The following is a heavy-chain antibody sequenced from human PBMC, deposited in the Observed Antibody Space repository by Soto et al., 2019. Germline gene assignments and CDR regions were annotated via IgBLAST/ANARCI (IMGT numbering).Heavy chain of an antibody. D-gene: IGHD6-6*01. CDR2: ISAYNGDT. V-gene: IGHV1-18*04. J-gene: IGHJ5*02. Sequence: VSVKVSCKASGYTFTSFGITWVRQAPGQDLEWMGWISAYNGDTNYAPRLQGRVTMTTDTSTTTVYMELKNLKSDDTAVYYCARDQEYSTSGLYWFDLWGQGTLVTVSS. CDR1: GYTFTSFG. CDR3: ARDQEYSTSGLYWFDL.